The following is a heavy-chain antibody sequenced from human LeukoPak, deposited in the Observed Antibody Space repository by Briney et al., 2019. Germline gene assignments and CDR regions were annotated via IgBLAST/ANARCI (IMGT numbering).Heavy chain of an antibody. Sequence: GGGLRLSCAAPGFRVSSYWMTWVRQAPGEGGEWVGNMGQDGSVKNYADSVRGRFTISRDNAKNSVFLQMNSLRAEDTAFYYCGNQCSGGICPENWGRGTLVTVSS. D-gene: IGHD2-15*01. V-gene: IGHV3-7*01. J-gene: IGHJ4*02. CDR1: GFRVSSYW. CDR2: MGQDGSVK. CDR3: GNQCSGGICPEN.